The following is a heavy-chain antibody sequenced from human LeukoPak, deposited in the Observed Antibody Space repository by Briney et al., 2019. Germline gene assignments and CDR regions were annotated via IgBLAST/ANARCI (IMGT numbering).Heavy chain of an antibody. CDR2: IGGGGYAT. J-gene: IGHJ4*01. Sequence: GGSLRLSCVASGLTFGNYGMNWVRHAPGKGLEWVSSIGGGGYATYYADSVRGRFTISRDNSKNSMYLQMSSLRAEDTAIYYCAEVESSYCRIWGQGTLVTVSS. V-gene: IGHV3-23*01. CDR1: GLTFGNYG. CDR3: AEVESSYCRI. D-gene: IGHD3-10*01.